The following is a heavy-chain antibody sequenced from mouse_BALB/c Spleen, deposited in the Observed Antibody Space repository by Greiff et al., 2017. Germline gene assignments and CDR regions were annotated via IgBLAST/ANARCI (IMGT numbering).Heavy chain of an antibody. V-gene: IGHV1S127*01. CDR3: TIDSSGYRNYAMDY. J-gene: IGHJ4*01. Sequence: QVQLQQSGAELVKPGASVKMSCKASGYTFTSYWMHWVKQRPGQGLEWIGVIDPSDSYTSYNQKFKGKATLTVDTSSSTAYMQLSSLTSEDSAVYYCTIDSSGYRNYAMDYWGQGTSVTVSS. CDR1: GYTFTSYW. D-gene: IGHD3-2*01. CDR2: IDPSDSYT.